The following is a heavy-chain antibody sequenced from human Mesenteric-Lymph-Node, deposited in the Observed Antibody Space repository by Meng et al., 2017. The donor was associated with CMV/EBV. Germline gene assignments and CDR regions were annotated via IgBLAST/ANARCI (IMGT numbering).Heavy chain of an antibody. CDR1: GYSISGGYY. D-gene: IGHD4-17*01. J-gene: IGHJ6*02. V-gene: IGHV4-38-2*02. CDR3: ARGIDDYGDYDLYYYGMDV. Sequence: ESLKISCTVSGYSISGGYYWGWIRQPPGKGLEWIGEINHSGSTNYNPSLKSRVTISVDTSKNQFSLKLSSVTAADTAVYYCARGIDDYGDYDLYYYGMDVWGQGTTVTVSS. CDR2: INHSGST.